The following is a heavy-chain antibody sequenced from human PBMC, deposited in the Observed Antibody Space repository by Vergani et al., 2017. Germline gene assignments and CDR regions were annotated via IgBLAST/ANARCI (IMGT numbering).Heavy chain of an antibody. J-gene: IGHJ6*02. Sequence: QVQLQESGPGLVKPSQTLSLTCTVSGGSISSGGYYWSWIRQHPGKGLEWIGYIYYSGSTYYNPSLKSRVTISVDTSKNQFSLKLSFVTAADTAVYYCARDLVEYNYYYGMDVWGQGTTVTVSS. CDR2: IYYSGST. D-gene: IGHD2-8*02. CDR3: ARDLVEYNYYYGMDV. V-gene: IGHV4-31*03. CDR1: GGSISSGGYY.